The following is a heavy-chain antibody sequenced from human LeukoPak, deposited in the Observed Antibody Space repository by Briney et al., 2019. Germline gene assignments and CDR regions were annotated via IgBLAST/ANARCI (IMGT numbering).Heavy chain of an antibody. Sequence: SETLSLTCTVSGGSISSYYWSWIRQPPGKGLEWIGYIYYSGSTNYNPSLKSRVTISVDMSKNQFSLKLSSVTAAVTAVYYCASPYFYSSSYYYYYMDVWGKGTTVTVSS. V-gene: IGHV4-59*08. CDR3: ASPYFYSSSYYYYYMDV. J-gene: IGHJ6*03. D-gene: IGHD6-6*01. CDR1: GGSISSYY. CDR2: IYYSGST.